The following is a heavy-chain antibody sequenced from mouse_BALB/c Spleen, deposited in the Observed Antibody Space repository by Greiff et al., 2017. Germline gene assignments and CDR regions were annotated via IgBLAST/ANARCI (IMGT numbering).Heavy chain of an antibody. Sequence: DVMLVESGGGLVKPGGSLKLSCAASGFTFSSYAMSWVRQTPEKRLEWVASISSGGSTYYPDSVKGRFTISRDNARNILYLQMSSLRSEDTAMYYCARDGSYAMDYWGQGTSVTVSS. V-gene: IGHV5-6-5*01. CDR2: ISSGGST. J-gene: IGHJ4*01. D-gene: IGHD1-1*02. CDR3: ARDGSYAMDY. CDR1: GFTFSSYA.